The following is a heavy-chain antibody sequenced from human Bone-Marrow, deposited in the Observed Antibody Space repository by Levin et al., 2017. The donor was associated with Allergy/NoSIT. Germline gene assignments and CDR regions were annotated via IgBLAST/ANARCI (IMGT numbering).Heavy chain of an antibody. CDR1: GFTFSSYE. D-gene: IGHD6-13*01. CDR3: ATHSSSWYDYYYYGMDV. J-gene: IGHJ6*02. Sequence: GGSLRLSCAASGFTFSSYEMNWVRQAPGKGLEWVSYISSSGSTIYYADSVKGRFTISRDNAKNSLYLQMNSLRAEDTAVYYCATHSSSWYDYYYYGMDVWGQGTTVTVSS. CDR2: ISSSGSTI. V-gene: IGHV3-48*03.